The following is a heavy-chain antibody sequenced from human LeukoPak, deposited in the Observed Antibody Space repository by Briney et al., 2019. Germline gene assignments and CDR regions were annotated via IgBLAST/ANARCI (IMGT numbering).Heavy chain of an antibody. V-gene: IGHV3-23*01. Sequence: GGSLRLSCTASGFTFGDYAMSWVRQAPGKGLEWVSGISPSGDITYYADSVKGRFTISRDNSKNTLYLQMNSLRAEDTAVYYCARVQLERRAYYFDYWGQGTLVTVSS. CDR2: ISPSGDIT. CDR3: ARVQLERRAYYFDY. J-gene: IGHJ4*02. CDR1: GFTFGDYA. D-gene: IGHD1-1*01.